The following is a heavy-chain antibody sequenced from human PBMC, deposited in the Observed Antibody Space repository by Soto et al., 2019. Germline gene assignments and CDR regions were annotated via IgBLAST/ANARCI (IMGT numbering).Heavy chain of an antibody. CDR1: GFTFSSYE. Sequence: GGSLRLSCAASGFTFSSYEMNWVRQAPGKGLKWVSYVSGSGGTLHYADSVRGRFTISRDNAKNSLYLQMNSLRLEDTAVYYCARDPAAMVTYYYYGMDVWGQGTTVTVSS. CDR2: VSGSGGTL. V-gene: IGHV3-48*03. J-gene: IGHJ6*02. D-gene: IGHD5-18*01. CDR3: ARDPAAMVTYYYYGMDV.